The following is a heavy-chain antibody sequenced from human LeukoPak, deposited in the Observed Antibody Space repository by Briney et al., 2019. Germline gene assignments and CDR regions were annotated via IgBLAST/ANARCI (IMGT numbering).Heavy chain of an antibody. V-gene: IGHV4-39*07. CDR2: IYYSGST. Sequence: PSETLSLTCTVSGGSISSSSYYWGWIRQPPGKGLEWIGSIYYSGSTYYNPSLKSRVTISVDTSKNQFSLKLSSVTAADTAVYYCARVGDYYYYYMDVWGKGTTVTISS. D-gene: IGHD3-16*01. CDR3: ARVGDYYYYYMDV. CDR1: GGSISSSSYY. J-gene: IGHJ6*03.